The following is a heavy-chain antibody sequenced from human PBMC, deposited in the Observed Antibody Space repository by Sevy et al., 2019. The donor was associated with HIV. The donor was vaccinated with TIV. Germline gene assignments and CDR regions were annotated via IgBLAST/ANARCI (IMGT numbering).Heavy chain of an antibody. Sequence: GGSLRLSCAASGFTFSSYWMSWVRQAPGKGLEWVANIKQDGSEKYYVDSVKGRFTISRDNAKNSLYLQMNSLRAEDTAVYYCARDMKAVGISHYFDYWGQGTLVTVSS. CDR3: ARDMKAVGISHYFDY. V-gene: IGHV3-7*01. D-gene: IGHD3-22*01. CDR2: IKQDGSEK. J-gene: IGHJ4*02. CDR1: GFTFSSYW.